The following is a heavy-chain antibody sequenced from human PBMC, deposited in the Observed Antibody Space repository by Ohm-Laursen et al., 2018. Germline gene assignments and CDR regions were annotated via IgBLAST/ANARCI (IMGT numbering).Heavy chain of an antibody. J-gene: IGHJ6*02. Sequence: GSLRLSCTASGFTFSNYWMSWVRQTPGKGLEWVANIKQDGGEKNFADSVEGRFTISRDNAKNSLYLQMNSLRAEDTAVYYCARDVAHGGYGFGMDVWGQGTTVTVSS. CDR1: GFTFSNYW. D-gene: IGHD5-12*01. CDR2: IKQDGGEK. V-gene: IGHV3-7*01. CDR3: ARDVAHGGYGFGMDV.